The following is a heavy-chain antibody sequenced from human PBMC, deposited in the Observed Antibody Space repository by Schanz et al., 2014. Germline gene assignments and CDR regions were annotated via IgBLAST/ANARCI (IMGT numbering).Heavy chain of an antibody. Sequence: EVQLVESGGGLVQPGGSLRLSCAASGFTFSSYALHWVRQAPGKGLEWVSSISSGGGSTYYADSVKGRFTISRDNSKNTLYLQMKSLRAEDTAVYYCARVKYCTITRCYRTETEGIYYMDVWGKGTTVTVSS. CDR2: ISSGGGST. CDR1: GFTFSSYA. J-gene: IGHJ6*03. V-gene: IGHV3-23*04. CDR3: ARVKYCTITRCYRTETEGIYYMDV. D-gene: IGHD2-2*01.